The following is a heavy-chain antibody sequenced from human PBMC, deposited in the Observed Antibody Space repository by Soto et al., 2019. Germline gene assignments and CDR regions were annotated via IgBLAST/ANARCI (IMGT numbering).Heavy chain of an antibody. J-gene: IGHJ6*03. CDR1: GFTFGTYD. D-gene: IGHD5-12*01. CDR2: ISGTGGST. Sequence: GGSLRLSCAASGFTFGTYDMHWVRRATGKGLEWVSAISGTGGSTYYIDSVKGRFSISRDNSKNTLHLQMNSLRADDTAVYHCAKGGYSGYDSLYYFYMDVWGKGTTVTVSS. CDR3: AKGGYSGYDSLYYFYMDV. V-gene: IGHV3-23*01.